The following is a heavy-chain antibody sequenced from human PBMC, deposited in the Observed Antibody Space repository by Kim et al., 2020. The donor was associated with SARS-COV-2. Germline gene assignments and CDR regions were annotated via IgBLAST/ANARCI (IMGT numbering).Heavy chain of an antibody. V-gene: IGHV3-53*01. CDR3: VRDLVYYGMDV. D-gene: IGHD2-8*02. Sequence: GGSLRLSCAASGFTVSSNYMSWVRQAPGKGLEWVSVIYSGGSTYYADSVKGRFTISRDNSKNTLYLQMNSLRAEDTAVYYCVRDLVYYGMDVWGQGTTVTVSS. J-gene: IGHJ6*02. CDR1: GFTVSSNY. CDR2: IYSGGST.